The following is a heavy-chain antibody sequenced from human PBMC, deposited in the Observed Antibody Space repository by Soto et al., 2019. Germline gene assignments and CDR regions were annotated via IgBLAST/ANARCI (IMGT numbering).Heavy chain of an antibody. CDR2: IRSKAYGGTT. J-gene: IGHJ5*02. V-gene: IGHV3-49*03. CDR3: TRVRVPAAMLSWFDP. Sequence: TGGSLRLSCTASGFTFGDYAMSWFRQAPGKGLEWVGFIRSKAYGGTTEYAASVKGRFTISRDDSKSIAYLQMNSLKTEDTAVYYCTRVRVPAAMLSWFDPWGQGTLVTVSS. CDR1: GFTFGDYA. D-gene: IGHD2-2*01.